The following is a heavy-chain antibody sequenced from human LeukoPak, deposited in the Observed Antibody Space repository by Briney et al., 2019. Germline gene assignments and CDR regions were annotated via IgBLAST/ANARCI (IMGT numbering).Heavy chain of an antibody. D-gene: IGHD2-2*01. CDR3: ARERTSCSGWFDP. J-gene: IGHJ5*02. CDR1: GGSFSGYY. Sequence: PSETLSLTCAVYGGSFSGYYWSWIRQPPGKGLEWIGEINHSGSTNYNPSLKSRVTISVDTSKNQFSLKLSSVTAADTAVYYCARERTSCSGWFDPWGQGTLVTVSS. CDR2: INHSGST. V-gene: IGHV4-34*01.